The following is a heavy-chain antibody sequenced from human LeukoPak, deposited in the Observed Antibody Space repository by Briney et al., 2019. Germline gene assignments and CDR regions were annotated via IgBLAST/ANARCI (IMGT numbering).Heavy chain of an antibody. Sequence: PSQTLSPTCTVSGGSISSHYWSWIRQPPGKGLEWIRCIYYSGSTNYNPSLKSQVTIPVDTSKNQFSLKLSSVTAADTAVYYCARGEAARPGRYSSSWYYWFDPWGQGTLVTVSS. CDR3: ARGEAARPGRYSSSWYYWFDP. CDR1: GGSISSHY. J-gene: IGHJ5*02. CDR2: IYYSGST. D-gene: IGHD6-13*01. V-gene: IGHV4-59*11.